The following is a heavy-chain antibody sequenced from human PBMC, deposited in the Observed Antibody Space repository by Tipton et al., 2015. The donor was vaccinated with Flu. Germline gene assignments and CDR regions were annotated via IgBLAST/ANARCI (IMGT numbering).Heavy chain of an antibody. CDR1: GFTFSDYY. Sequence: SLRLSCVASGFTFSDYYMSWIRQAPGKGLEWVSYISSSGSTIYYADSVKGRFTISRDNAKNSLYLQMNSLRAEDTAVYYCARAIVVVPAAANWFDPWGQGTLVTVSS. V-gene: IGHV3-11*01. CDR3: ARAIVVVPAAANWFDP. CDR2: ISSSGSTI. J-gene: IGHJ5*02. D-gene: IGHD2-2*01.